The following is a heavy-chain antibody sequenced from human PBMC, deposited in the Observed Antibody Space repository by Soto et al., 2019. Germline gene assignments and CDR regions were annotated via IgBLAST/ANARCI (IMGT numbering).Heavy chain of an antibody. Sequence: ASVKLSCKASGYSFTSQNMHWVRQAPGQGLEWMGVINPSIGTTTYAQKFQGRVTMTSDTSTSSVYMEVSSLRAEDTAVYYCAKRSSSSTFDYWGQGTLVTVSS. CDR1: GYSFTSQN. V-gene: IGHV1-46*01. CDR3: AKRSSSSTFDY. CDR2: INPSIGTT. D-gene: IGHD6-6*01. J-gene: IGHJ4*02.